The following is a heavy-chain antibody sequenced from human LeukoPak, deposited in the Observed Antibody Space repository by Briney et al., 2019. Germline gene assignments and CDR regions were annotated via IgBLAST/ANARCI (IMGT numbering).Heavy chain of an antibody. V-gene: IGHV1-18*01. D-gene: IGHD4-17*01. J-gene: IGHJ4*02. Sequence: ASVKVSCKASGHTFTSYGISWVRQAPGQGLEWMGWISAYNGNTNYAQKFQGRVAITADESTSTAYMELSSLRSEDTAVYYCAADYGDRRGPWYFDYWGQGTLVTVSS. CDR3: AADYGDRRGPWYFDY. CDR1: GHTFTSYG. CDR2: ISAYNGNT.